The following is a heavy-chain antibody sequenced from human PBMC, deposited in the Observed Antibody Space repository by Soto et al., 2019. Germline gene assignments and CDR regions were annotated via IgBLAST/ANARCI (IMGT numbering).Heavy chain of an antibody. J-gene: IGHJ4*02. CDR3: TRVTVVDVHSDH. Sequence: GGSLRLCCAASGVSVCSYWMPGVLQAPGKGLVWVSRINSDGSSTSYADSVKGRFTISRDNAKNTLYLQMNSLKTEDTSVYYCTRVTVVDVHSDHWGQGTLVTVSS. D-gene: IGHD2-15*01. CDR2: INSDGSST. V-gene: IGHV3-74*01. CDR1: GVSVCSYW.